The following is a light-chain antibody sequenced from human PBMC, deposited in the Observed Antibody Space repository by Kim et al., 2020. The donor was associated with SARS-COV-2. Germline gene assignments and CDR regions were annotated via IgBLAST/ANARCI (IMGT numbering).Light chain of an antibody. CDR2: AAS. Sequence: DIQLTQSPSFLSASVGDRVTITCRASQGISGYLAWYQQKPGKAPKLLIYAASTLQSGVPSRFSGSGSGTEFTLTISSLQPEDFATYYCQQLNSYPNTFGGGTKLEIK. CDR3: QQLNSYPNT. J-gene: IGKJ4*01. CDR1: QGISGY. V-gene: IGKV1-9*01.